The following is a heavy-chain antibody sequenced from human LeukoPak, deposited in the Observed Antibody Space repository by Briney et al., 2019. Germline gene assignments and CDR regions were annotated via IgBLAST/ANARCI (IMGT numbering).Heavy chain of an antibody. CDR1: GFTFSSYW. Sequence: GGSPRLSCAASGFTFSSYWMSWVRQAPGKGLEWVANIKQDGSEKYYVDSVKGRFTISRDNAKNSLYLQMNSLRAEDTAVYYCARDQKGYSYGYFAVGYYYYYYMDVWGKGTTVTVSS. V-gene: IGHV3-7*01. CDR3: ARDQKGYSYGYFAVGYYYYYYMDV. J-gene: IGHJ6*03. CDR2: IKQDGSEK. D-gene: IGHD5-18*01.